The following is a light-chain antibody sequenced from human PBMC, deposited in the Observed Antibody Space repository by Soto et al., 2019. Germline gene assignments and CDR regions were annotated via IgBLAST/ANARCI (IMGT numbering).Light chain of an antibody. CDR2: GAS. CDR1: QSVSSNY. J-gene: IGKJ3*01. V-gene: IGKV3-20*01. CDR3: QQYGSSPFT. Sequence: MVWTQSPCTLSLSPGERATLSCRASQSVSSNYLAWYQQKHGQAPRLLIYGASSRATCIPDRLSGSASGTDFTLTISRLEPEDFAVYYCQQYGSSPFTFGPGTKVDIK.